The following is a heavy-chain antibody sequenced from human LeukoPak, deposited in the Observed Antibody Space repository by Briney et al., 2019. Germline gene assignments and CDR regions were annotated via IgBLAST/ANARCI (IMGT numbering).Heavy chain of an antibody. V-gene: IGHV3-21*01. CDR1: GFPFNTFN. D-gene: IGHD3-9*01. CDR2: ITSGGDYI. Sequence: GGSLRLSCEASGFPFNTFNMNWVRQAPGKGLEWVSSITSGGDYIYYADSVKGRFTTSRDNAKNSLSLQLNSLRVEDTAVYYCARGHYDVLAASYKWTPDYWGQGTLVTVSS. CDR3: ARGHYDVLAASYKWTPDY. J-gene: IGHJ4*02.